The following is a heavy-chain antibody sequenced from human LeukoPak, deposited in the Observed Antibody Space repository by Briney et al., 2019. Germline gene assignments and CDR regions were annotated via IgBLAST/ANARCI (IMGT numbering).Heavy chain of an antibody. D-gene: IGHD6-19*01. CDR1: GFTFSTYS. CDR3: ATDGRSSGWYGFNY. CDR2: ITSPVGRM. Sequence: GGSLRLSYAASGFTFSTYSMNWVRQAPGKGLEWVSSITSPVGRMYYADSLKGRITISRDNARSTLYLQMNSLRAEDTAVYYRATDGRSSGWYGFNYWGQGILVTVSS. J-gene: IGHJ4*02. V-gene: IGHV3-21*01.